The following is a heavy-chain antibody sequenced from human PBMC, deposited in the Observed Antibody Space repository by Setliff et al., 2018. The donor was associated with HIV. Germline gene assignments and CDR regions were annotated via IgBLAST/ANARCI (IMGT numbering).Heavy chain of an antibody. CDR1: GYTFTNFY. V-gene: IGHV1-46*01. J-gene: IGHJ6*03. Sequence: ASVKVSCKASGYTFTNFYIHWVRQAPGQGLKWLRMINPSGGTTTYAQKFQGRVTMTSDTSTSTVYMDLSSLGSEDTAVYYCARGGHYSGSYLPRDYYMDVWGKGTTVTVSS. D-gene: IGHD1-26*01. CDR2: INPSGGTT. CDR3: ARGGHYSGSYLPRDYYMDV.